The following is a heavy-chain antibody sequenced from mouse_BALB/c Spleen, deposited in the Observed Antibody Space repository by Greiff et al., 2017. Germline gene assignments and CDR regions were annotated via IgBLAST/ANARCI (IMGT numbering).Heavy chain of an antibody. D-gene: IGHD2-1*01. Sequence: EVQLQQSGGGLVQPGGSLKLSCAASGFTFSSYGMSWVRQTPDKRLELVATINSNGGSTYYPDSEKGRFTISRDNAKNTLYLQMSSLKSEDAAMYYCARDYGNYFDYWGQGTTLTVSS. V-gene: IGHV5-6-3*01. CDR1: GFTFSSYG. CDR3: ARDYGNYFDY. CDR2: INSNGGST. J-gene: IGHJ2*01.